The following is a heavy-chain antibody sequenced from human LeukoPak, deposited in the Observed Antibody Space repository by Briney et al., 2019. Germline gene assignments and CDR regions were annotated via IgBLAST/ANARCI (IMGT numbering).Heavy chain of an antibody. CDR2: INPNSGVT. V-gene: IGHV1-2*02. Sequence: ASVKVSCKASGYTFIDYFIHWMRQTPGQGLEWLGWINPNSGVTRYAQKFQGRVTLTRDTAAYMELSSVKSDDTAVYYCARAVSGTLRGALDIWGQGTPLTVSS. CDR3: ARAVSGTLRGALDI. CDR1: GYTFIDYF. D-gene: IGHD1-7*01. J-gene: IGHJ3*02.